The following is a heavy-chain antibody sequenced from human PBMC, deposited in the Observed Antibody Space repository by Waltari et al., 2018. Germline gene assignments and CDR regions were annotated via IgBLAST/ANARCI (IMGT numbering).Heavy chain of an antibody. CDR3: ARALLEWLPYNWFDP. Sequence: VQLQQWGAGLLKPSETLSLTCAVYGGSFSGYYWSWIRQPPGKGLEWVSSISSSSSYIYYADSVKGRFTISRDNAKNSLYLQMNSLRAEDTAVYYCARALLEWLPYNWFDPWGQGTLVTVSS. D-gene: IGHD3-3*01. CDR1: GGSFSGYY. V-gene: IGHV3-21*01. CDR2: ISSSSSYI. J-gene: IGHJ5*02.